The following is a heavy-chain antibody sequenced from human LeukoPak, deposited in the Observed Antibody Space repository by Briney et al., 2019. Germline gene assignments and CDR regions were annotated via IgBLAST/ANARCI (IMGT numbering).Heavy chain of an antibody. CDR1: GYSFTSYW. J-gene: IGHJ5*02. Sequence: GESLKISCKGSGYSFTSYWIGWVRQMPGKGLEWRGIIYPGDSDTRYSPSFQGQVTISADKSISTAYLQWSSLRASDTAMYYCARRITMVRGGGWFDPWGQGTLVTVSS. CDR3: ARRITMVRGGGWFDP. CDR2: IYPGDSDT. D-gene: IGHD3-10*01. V-gene: IGHV5-51*01.